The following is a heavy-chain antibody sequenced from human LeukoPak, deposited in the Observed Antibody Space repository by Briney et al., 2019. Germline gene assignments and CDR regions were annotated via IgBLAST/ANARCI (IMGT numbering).Heavy chain of an antibody. CDR1: GDSISGFY. Sequence: SETLSLTCAVSGDSISGFYWSWIRQAAGKGLEWIGHIYTSGSTNYNPSLKSRVTMSVDMSKNQFSLKLRSVTAADTAVYYCARDSGTTGEVKFDPWGQGMLVTVSS. CDR3: ARDSGTTGEVKFDP. V-gene: IGHV4-4*07. D-gene: IGHD3-10*01. CDR2: IYTSGST. J-gene: IGHJ5*02.